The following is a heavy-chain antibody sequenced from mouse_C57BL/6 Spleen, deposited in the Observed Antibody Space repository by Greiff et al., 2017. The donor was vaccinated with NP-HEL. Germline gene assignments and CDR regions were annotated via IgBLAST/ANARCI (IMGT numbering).Heavy chain of an antibody. CDR1: GYTFTSYW. Sequence: QVQLQQPGAELVKPGASVKLSCKASGYTFTSYWMHWVKQRPGQGLEWIGMIHPNSGSTNYNEKFKSKATLTVDKSSSTAYMQLSSLTSEDSAVYYCARGKDYDYDGLYFDVWGTGTTVTVSS. J-gene: IGHJ1*03. V-gene: IGHV1-64*01. CDR2: IHPNSGST. CDR3: ARGKDYDYDGLYFDV. D-gene: IGHD2-4*01.